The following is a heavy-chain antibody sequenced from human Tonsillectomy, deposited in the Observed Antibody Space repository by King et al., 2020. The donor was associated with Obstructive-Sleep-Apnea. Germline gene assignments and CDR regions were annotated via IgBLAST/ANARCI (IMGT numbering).Heavy chain of an antibody. CDR3: VEVNGFRAFDT. J-gene: IGHJ3*02. V-gene: IGHV3-48*01. D-gene: IGHD2-8*01. CDR1: GVIFNGSS. CDR2: FRSSSRTI. Sequence: VQLVESGGGVVQPGGSLRLSCAAAGVIFNGSSMNWARQAPGKGLEWVSYFRSSSRTIYNADSVKGRFTISRANAKNSLHLQMDSLRAEDTAVYYCVEVNGFRAFDTWGQGTMVTVSS.